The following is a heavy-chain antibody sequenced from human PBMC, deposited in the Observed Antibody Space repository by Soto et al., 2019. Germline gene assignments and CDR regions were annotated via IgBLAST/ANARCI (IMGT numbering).Heavy chain of an antibody. CDR1: GFTFRDHY. CDR2: IRNKANDYTT. D-gene: IGHD2-15*01. V-gene: IGHV3-72*01. Sequence: EVQLVESGGGLVQPGGSLRLSCAASGFTFRDHYMDWVRQAPGRGLEWVGRIRNKANDYTTEYSASVKGRFTISRDDSKNLMFLQMYSLKIEDTAVYYCARKTPAFDYWGQGTLVIVS. CDR3: ARKTPAFDY. J-gene: IGHJ4*02.